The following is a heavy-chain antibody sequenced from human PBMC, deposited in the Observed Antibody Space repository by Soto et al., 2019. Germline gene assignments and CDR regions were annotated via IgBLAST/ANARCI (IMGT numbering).Heavy chain of an antibody. J-gene: IGHJ4*02. CDR1: GFAFSTYG. Sequence: GGSLRLSCAASGFAFSTYGMHWGRQAPGKGLEWVAVIWYDGSNKYYVDSVKGRFTISRDNSKNTLYLQMNSLRAEDTAVYYCARDYGSGFDYWGQGTLVTVSS. CDR2: IWYDGSNK. V-gene: IGHV3-33*01. D-gene: IGHD6-19*01. CDR3: ARDYGSGFDY.